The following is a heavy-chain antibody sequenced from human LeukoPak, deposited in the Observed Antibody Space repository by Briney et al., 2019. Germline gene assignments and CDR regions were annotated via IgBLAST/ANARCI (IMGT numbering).Heavy chain of an antibody. D-gene: IGHD3-22*01. CDR1: GFTFGDYA. J-gene: IGHJ3*02. CDR2: TRNLVNGGTT. CDR3: SRFYSSGWASGAFDI. V-gene: IGHV3-49*04. Sequence: GGSLRLSCTASGFTFGDYAMSWVRQAPGKGLEWIGFTRNLVNGGTTEYAASVKGRVTISRDDSKSIAYLQMNSLKTEDTAVYYCSRFYSSGWASGAFDIWGQGTMVTVSS.